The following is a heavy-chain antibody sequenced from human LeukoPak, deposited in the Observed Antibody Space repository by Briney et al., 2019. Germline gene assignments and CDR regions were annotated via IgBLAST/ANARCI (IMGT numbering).Heavy chain of an antibody. D-gene: IGHD3-9*01. J-gene: IGHJ4*02. CDR1: GFTFSSYG. CDR3: AKVNGWLYYFDY. CDR2: ISGSGGST. Sequence: GGSLRLSCAASGFTFSSYGMSWVRQAPGKGLEWVSAISGSGGSTYYADSVKGRFTISRDNSKNTLYLQMNSLRAEDTAVYYCAKVNGWLYYFDYWGQGTLVTVSS. V-gene: IGHV3-23*01.